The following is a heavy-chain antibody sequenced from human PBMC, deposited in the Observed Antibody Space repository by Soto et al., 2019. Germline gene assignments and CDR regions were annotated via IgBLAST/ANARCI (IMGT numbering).Heavy chain of an antibody. J-gene: IGHJ5*02. V-gene: IGHV3-48*01. Sequence: PGGLLRLSCAACGFTFSSYGVNWVRQAPGKGLEWVSYISSSSSTIYYADSVKGRFTISRDNAKNSLYLQMNSLRAEDTAVYYCARAADSSGLNWFDPWGQGTLVTVSS. CDR1: GFTFSSYG. D-gene: IGHD6-19*01. CDR3: ARAADSSGLNWFDP. CDR2: ISSSSSTI.